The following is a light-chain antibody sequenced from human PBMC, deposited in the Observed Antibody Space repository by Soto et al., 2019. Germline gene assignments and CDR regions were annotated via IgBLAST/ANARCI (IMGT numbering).Light chain of an antibody. CDR2: DVS. CDR3: QQYDGLPS. Sequence: DIRMTQFPSSLPASVGDRVTITCQASQDIREYLNWYQHKPGRPPTLLIHDVSVLQTGVPLRFSGSGSGTHFTLIINNLQPEDAATYYCQQYDGLPSFGQGTRLEIK. J-gene: IGKJ5*01. V-gene: IGKV1-33*01. CDR1: QDIREY.